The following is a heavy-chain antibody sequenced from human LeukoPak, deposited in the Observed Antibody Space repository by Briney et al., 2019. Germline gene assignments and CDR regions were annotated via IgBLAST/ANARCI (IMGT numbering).Heavy chain of an antibody. CDR3: AKGPLIYTNGRHAFFDY. CDR1: GYTFTAYS. J-gene: IGHJ4*02. V-gene: IGHV1-2*02. CDR2: INPNSGVT. D-gene: IGHD2-8*01. Sequence: EASVKVSFKASGYTFTAYSIHWVRQAPGQGLEWMGWINPNSGVTNFSQKFQDTVTMTRDTSTTPVYMSLNGLTSDDTAVYYCAKGPLIYTNGRHAFFDYWGQGTLVTVSS.